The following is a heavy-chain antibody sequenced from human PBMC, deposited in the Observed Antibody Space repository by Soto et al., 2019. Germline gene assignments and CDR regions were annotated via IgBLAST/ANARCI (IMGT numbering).Heavy chain of an antibody. V-gene: IGHV3-7*03. J-gene: IGHJ3*02. Sequence: GGSLRLSCAASGFTFSSYWMSWVRQAPGKGLEWVANIKQDGSEKYYVDSVKGRFTISRDNAKNSLYLQMNRLRAEDTAVYSCAREGGNIAAAGLDAFDIWGQGTMVTVSS. CDR2: IKQDGSEK. CDR3: AREGGNIAAAGLDAFDI. D-gene: IGHD6-13*01. CDR1: GFTFSSYW.